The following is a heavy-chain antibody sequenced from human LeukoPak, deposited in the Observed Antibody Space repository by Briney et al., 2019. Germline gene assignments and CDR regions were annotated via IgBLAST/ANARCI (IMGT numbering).Heavy chain of an antibody. CDR2: IFTIFGTA. CDR3: ARRSPNRGFDY. CDR1: GYTFTVYT. Sequence: ASVKVSCTASGYTFTVYTISWVRQAPGQGLEWMGGIFTIFGTANYAQKFQGRVTITTDESTSTAYMELSSLRSEDTAVYYCARRSPNRGFDYWGQGTLVTVSS. J-gene: IGHJ4*02. D-gene: IGHD3-10*01. V-gene: IGHV1-69*05.